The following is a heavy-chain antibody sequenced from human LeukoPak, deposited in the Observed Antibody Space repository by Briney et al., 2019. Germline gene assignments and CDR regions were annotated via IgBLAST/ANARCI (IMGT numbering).Heavy chain of an antibody. Sequence: GGSLRLSCAASGFTVSSNYMTWVRQAPGKGLEWISLIYSGGSTYYADSVKGRFTISRDNSKNTLYLQMNSLRAEDTAVYYCASPNVLRFLEWLLLGDDAFDIWGQGTMVTVSS. J-gene: IGHJ3*02. CDR3: ASPNVLRFLEWLLLGDDAFDI. CDR2: IYSGGST. V-gene: IGHV3-53*01. D-gene: IGHD3-3*01. CDR1: GFTVSSNY.